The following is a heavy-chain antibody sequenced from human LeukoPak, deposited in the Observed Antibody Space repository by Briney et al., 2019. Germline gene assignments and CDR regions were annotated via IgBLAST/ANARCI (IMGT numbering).Heavy chain of an antibody. Sequence: GGSLRLSCAASGFTLSNYWMHWVRQAPGEGLVWVSRINSDGSSTSYADSVKGRFTISRDNAKNTLYLQMNSLRVEDTAVYYCARGRPHGNDYWGQGTLVTVSS. CDR3: ARGRPHGNDY. CDR1: GFTLSNYW. D-gene: IGHD4-23*01. J-gene: IGHJ4*02. V-gene: IGHV3-74*01. CDR2: INSDGSST.